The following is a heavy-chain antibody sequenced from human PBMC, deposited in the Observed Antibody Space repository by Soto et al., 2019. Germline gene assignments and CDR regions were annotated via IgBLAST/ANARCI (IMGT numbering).Heavy chain of an antibody. J-gene: IGHJ4*02. CDR1: GYNFTDFS. V-gene: IGHV1-18*01. CDR3: ARKGLFCYF. Sequence: QVQLLQSGPEVTKPGASVKVSCKTSGYNFTDFSITWVRQAPGQGLEWMGWISPYYGNTKYAEKFQDRVTMTADTSTSTVYMEWRSLRSGDTAIYYCARKGLFCYFWGQGALVTVSS. CDR2: ISPYYGNT. D-gene: IGHD3-9*01.